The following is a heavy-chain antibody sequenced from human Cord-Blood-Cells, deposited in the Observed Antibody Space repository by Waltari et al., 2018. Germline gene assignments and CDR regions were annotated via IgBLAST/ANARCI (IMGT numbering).Heavy chain of an antibody. CDR3: ANIDY. J-gene: IGHJ4*02. CDR1: GGSISSSSYY. Sequence: QLQLQESGPGLVKPSETLSLTCTVSGGSISSSSYYWGWIRRPPGKGLGWIGSIYYSGRTYYSPSLKSRVTISVDTSKNQFSLKLRSVTAADTAVYYCANIDYWGQGTLVTVSS. CDR2: IYYSGRT. V-gene: IGHV4-39*01.